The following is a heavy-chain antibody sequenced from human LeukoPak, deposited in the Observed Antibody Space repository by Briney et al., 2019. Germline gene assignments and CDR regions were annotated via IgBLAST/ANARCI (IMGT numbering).Heavy chain of an antibody. D-gene: IGHD3-22*01. V-gene: IGHV3-49*04. CDR1: GFTFGDYA. CDR3: TREVYYDSSGYYYYNYFDY. CDR2: IRSKAYGGTT. Sequence: GGSLRLSCTASGFTFGDYAMSWVRQAPGKGLEGVGFIRSKAYGGTTEYAASVKGRFTISRDDSKSIAYLQMNSLKTEDTAVYYCTREVYYDSSGYYYYNYFDYWGQGTLVTVSS. J-gene: IGHJ4*02.